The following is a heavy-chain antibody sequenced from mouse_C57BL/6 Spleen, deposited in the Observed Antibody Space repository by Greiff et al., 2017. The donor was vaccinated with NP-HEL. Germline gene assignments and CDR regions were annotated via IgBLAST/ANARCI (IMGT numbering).Heavy chain of an antibody. D-gene: IGHD1-1*01. CDR3: TTRGSSYGY. Sequence: DVQLQESGAELVRPGASVKLSCTASGFNIKDDYMHWVKQRPEQGLEWIGWIDPENGDTEYASKFQGKATITADTSSNTAYLQLSSLTSEDTAVYYCTTRGSSYGYWGQGTTLTVSS. J-gene: IGHJ2*01. CDR2: IDPENGDT. CDR1: GFNIKDDY. V-gene: IGHV14-4*01.